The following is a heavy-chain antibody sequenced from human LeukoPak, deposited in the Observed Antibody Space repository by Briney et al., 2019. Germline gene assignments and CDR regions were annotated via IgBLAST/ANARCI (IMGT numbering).Heavy chain of an antibody. D-gene: IGHD1-14*01. V-gene: IGHV1-2*02. J-gene: IGHJ4*02. CDR3: ARVPFNHLGFDY. CDR2: INPNSGGT. CDR1: GYTFTVYD. Sequence: ASVKVSFKSSGYTFTVYDMHWVRQAPGQGLEWMGWINPNSGGTNYAQKFQGRVTMTRDTSISTAYMELSRLRSDDTAVYYCARVPFNHLGFDYWGQGTLVTVSS.